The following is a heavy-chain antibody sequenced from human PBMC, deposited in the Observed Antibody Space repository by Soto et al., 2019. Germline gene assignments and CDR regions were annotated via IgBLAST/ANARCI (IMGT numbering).Heavy chain of an antibody. CDR1: GGSISSLNW. J-gene: IGHJ4*02. CDR3: ARDGERRVGYFDY. Sequence: QVQLQESGPGLVKPSGTLSLTCAVSGGSISSLNWWSWVRQPPGKGLEWIGEIYHSGSTNYNPSLKSRGTISVDKSKNQFSRKLSSVTAADTAVYYCARDGERRVGYFDYWGQGTLVTVSS. CDR2: IYHSGST. V-gene: IGHV4-4*02. D-gene: IGHD1-1*01.